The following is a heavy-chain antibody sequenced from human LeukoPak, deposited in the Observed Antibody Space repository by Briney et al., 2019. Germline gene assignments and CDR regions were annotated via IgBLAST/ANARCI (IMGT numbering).Heavy chain of an antibody. CDR3: AGEGTTVYGMDV. D-gene: IGHD4-17*01. CDR1: GFTFDDYT. CDR2: ISWDGGST. J-gene: IGHJ6*02. V-gene: IGHV3-43*01. Sequence: GGSLRLSCAASGFTFDDYTMHWVRQAPGKGLEWVSLISWDGGSTYYADSVKGRFTISRDNGKNSLYLQTNSLRTEDTALYYCAGEGTTVYGMDVWGQGTTVTVSS.